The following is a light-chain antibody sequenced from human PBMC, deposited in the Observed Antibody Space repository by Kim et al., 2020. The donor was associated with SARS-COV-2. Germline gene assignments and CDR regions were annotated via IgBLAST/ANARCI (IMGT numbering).Light chain of an antibody. CDR3: NSWDNSGNHVV. CDR1: SLRSYY. Sequence: SSELTQDPAVSVALGQTVRITCQGDSLRSYYASWYQQKPGQAPVRVIYGKNNRPSGIPDRFSGSSSGNTASLTITGAQAEDEADYYCNSWDNSGNHVVFGGGTQLTFL. J-gene: IGLJ2*01. CDR2: GKN. V-gene: IGLV3-19*02.